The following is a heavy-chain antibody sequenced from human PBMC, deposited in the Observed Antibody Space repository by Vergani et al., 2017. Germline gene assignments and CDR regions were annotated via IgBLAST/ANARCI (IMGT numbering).Heavy chain of an antibody. Sequence: QVQLVQSGAEVKKPGASVKVSCKASGGTFSSYAITWVRQAPGQGLEWMGRIIPILGIANYAQKFQGRVTITADKSTSTTYMELGNLRSEDPAVYYWAGDIRGPWGPEYGMDVWGQGTTVTVSS. V-gene: IGHV1-69*04. CDR1: GGTFSSYA. CDR2: IIPILGIA. J-gene: IGHJ6*02. D-gene: IGHD3-10*01. CDR3: AGDIRGPWGPEYGMDV.